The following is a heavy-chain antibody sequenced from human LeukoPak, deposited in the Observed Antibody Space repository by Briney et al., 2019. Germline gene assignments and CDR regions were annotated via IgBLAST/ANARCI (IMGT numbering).Heavy chain of an antibody. CDR3: ARDSSSWYRPHDY. Sequence: KAGGPLRLFCAASGFTFSTYNMNWVRQAPGKGLEWFSSISSSSNYIYYADSVKGRFTISRDNAKNSLFLQMNSLRAEDTAVYYCARDSSSWYRPHDYWGQGTLVTVSS. V-gene: IGHV3-21*01. J-gene: IGHJ4*02. CDR2: ISSSSNYI. D-gene: IGHD6-13*01. CDR1: GFTFSTYN.